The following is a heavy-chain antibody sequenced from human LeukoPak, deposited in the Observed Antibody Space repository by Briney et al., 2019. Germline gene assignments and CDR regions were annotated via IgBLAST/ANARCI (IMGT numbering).Heavy chain of an antibody. CDR1: GFTFSSYG. J-gene: IGHJ4*02. CDR2: ISYDGSNK. V-gene: IGHV3-30*18. Sequence: RAGGSLRLSCAAPGFTFSSYGVPWVRQAPGKGLEWVALISYDGSNKYCADSVKGRFTISRDNSRNTLYLQMNSLRAEDTAVYYCAKDVRRYYDSSGPLDYWGQGTLVTVSS. D-gene: IGHD3-22*01. CDR3: AKDVRRYYDSSGPLDY.